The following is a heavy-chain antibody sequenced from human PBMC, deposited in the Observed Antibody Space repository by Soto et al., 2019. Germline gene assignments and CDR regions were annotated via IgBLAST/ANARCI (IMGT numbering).Heavy chain of an antibody. V-gene: IGHV3-23*01. J-gene: IGHJ4*02. CDR3: AKDPLSYGDYVGAADY. CDR1: WIPLTSHV. D-gene: IGHD4-17*01. CDR2: ISGRGGST. Sequence: PGGSLRPLCSGPWIPLTSHVLKLVRQAPGKGLEWVSAISGRGGSTYYADSVKGRFTISRDNSKNTLYLQMNSLRAEDTAVYYCAKDPLSYGDYVGAADYWGQGTLVTVSS.